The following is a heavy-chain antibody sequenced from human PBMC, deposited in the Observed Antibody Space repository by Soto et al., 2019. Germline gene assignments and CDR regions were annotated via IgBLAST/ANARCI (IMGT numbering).Heavy chain of an antibody. CDR2: INPSGGST. CDR1: GYTFTSYY. Sequence: GASVKVSCKASGYTFTSYYMHWVRQAPGQGLEWMGIINPSGGSTSYAQKFQGRVTMTRDTSTSTVYMELSSLRSEDTAVYYCARDRDFWSGYYPNYYMDVWGKGTTVTVSS. J-gene: IGHJ6*03. CDR3: ARDRDFWSGYYPNYYMDV. V-gene: IGHV1-46*03. D-gene: IGHD3-3*01.